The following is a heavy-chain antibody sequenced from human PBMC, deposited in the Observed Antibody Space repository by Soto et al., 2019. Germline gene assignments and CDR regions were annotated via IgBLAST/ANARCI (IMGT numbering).Heavy chain of an antibody. V-gene: IGHV1-46*01. Sequence: QVQLVQSGAEVKKPGASVKISCKASGDTFTSYYMHWVRQAPGQGLEWMGIINPSGDTSYAQQFQGRVTVTRXXSXRAVSMELSSLRAADTAVYYCGRVYCIGGGSYGIDYWGQGTLVTVSS. CDR3: GRVYCIGGGSYGIDY. CDR2: INPSGDT. CDR1: GDTFTSYY. J-gene: IGHJ4*02. D-gene: IGHD2-15*01.